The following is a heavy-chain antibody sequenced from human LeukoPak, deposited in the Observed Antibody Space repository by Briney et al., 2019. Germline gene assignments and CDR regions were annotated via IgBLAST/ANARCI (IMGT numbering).Heavy chain of an antibody. CDR3: ARDGEYSSSPNWFDP. J-gene: IGHJ5*02. CDR2: INAGSGNT. V-gene: IGHV1-3*01. D-gene: IGHD6-6*01. CDR1: GYTFTSYA. Sequence: ASVKVSCKASGYTFTSYAMHWVRQAPGQRLEWMGWINAGSGNTKYSQKFQGRVTITRDTSANTAYMELSSLRSEDTAVYYCARDGEYSSSPNWFDPWGQGTLVTVSS.